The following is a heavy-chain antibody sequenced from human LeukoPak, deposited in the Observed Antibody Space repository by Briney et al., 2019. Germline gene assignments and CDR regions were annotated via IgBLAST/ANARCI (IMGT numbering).Heavy chain of an antibody. Sequence: SETLSLTCAVYGGSFSGYYWSWIRQPPGKGLEWIGEMNHSGSTNYNPSLKSRVTMSVDTSKNQFSLKLSSVTAADTAVYYCARGGGYSYGTPPGNFDYWGQGTLVTVSS. V-gene: IGHV4-34*01. CDR3: ARGGGYSYGTPPGNFDY. J-gene: IGHJ4*02. D-gene: IGHD5-18*01. CDR2: MNHSGST. CDR1: GGSFSGYY.